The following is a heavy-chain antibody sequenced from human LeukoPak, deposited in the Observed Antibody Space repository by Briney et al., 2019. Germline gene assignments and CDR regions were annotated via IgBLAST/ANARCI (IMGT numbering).Heavy chain of an antibody. CDR2: INPSGGST. CDR3: ARDRHGSGTYNYYGMDV. CDR1: GYTFTSYY. J-gene: IGHJ6*02. V-gene: IGHV1-46*01. Sequence: GASVKVSCTASGYTFTSYYMHWVRQAPGQGLEWMGIINPSGGSTSYAQKFQGRVTITRDTSTSTVYMEVSSLRSEDTAVYYCARDRHGSGTYNYYGMDVWGQGTTVTVSS. D-gene: IGHD3-10*01.